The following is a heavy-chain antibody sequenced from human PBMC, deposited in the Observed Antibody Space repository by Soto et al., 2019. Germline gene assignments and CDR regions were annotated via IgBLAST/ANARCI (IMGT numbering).Heavy chain of an antibody. CDR3: ARVSGYDYIWGSYSAFDI. Sequence: QVQLVQSGAEVKKPGASVKVSCKASGYTFTSYAMHWVRQAPGQRLEWIGWINAGNGNTKYSQKFQGRVTITRDTSASTAYMELSSLRSEDTAVYYCARVSGYDYIWGSYSAFDIWGQGTMVTVSS. V-gene: IGHV1-3*01. CDR2: INAGNGNT. D-gene: IGHD3-16*01. J-gene: IGHJ3*02. CDR1: GYTFTSYA.